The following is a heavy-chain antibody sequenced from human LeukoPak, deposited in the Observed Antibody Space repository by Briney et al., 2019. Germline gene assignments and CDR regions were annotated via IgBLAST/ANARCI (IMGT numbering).Heavy chain of an antibody. CDR2: ISSSSSYI. CDR3: VRGGAGDEGYDYYYMDV. V-gene: IGHV3-21*04. J-gene: IGHJ6*03. D-gene: IGHD2-21*02. Sequence: GRSLRLSCAASGFTFSSYSMNWVRHAPGKGLEWVSSISSSSSYIYYADSVKGRFTISRDNGKNSLYLQMNSLRAEDTALYYCVRGGAGDEGYDYYYMDVWGKGTTVTVSS. CDR1: GFTFSSYS.